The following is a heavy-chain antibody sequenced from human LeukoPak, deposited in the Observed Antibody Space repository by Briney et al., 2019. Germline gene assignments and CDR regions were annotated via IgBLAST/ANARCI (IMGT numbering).Heavy chain of an antibody. CDR1: GYTFTSYG. Sequence: SVKVSCKASGYTFTSYGISWVRQAPGQGLEWMGGIIPIFGTANYAQKFQGRVTITADESTSTAYMELSSLRSEDTAVYYCASITVDIVATEDHRDYYYYYMDVWGKGTTDTISS. V-gene: IGHV1-69*13. CDR2: IIPIFGTA. J-gene: IGHJ6*03. D-gene: IGHD5-12*01. CDR3: ASITVDIVATEDHRDYYYYYMDV.